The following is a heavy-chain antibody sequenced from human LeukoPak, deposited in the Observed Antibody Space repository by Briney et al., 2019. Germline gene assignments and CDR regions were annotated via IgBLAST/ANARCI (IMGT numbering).Heavy chain of an antibody. J-gene: IGHJ4*02. CDR3: ARGTRSVVVVPAASLDY. CDR1: GYTFTGYY. CDR2: INPNSGST. Sequence: GASVKVSCKASGYTFTGYYMHWVRQAPGQGLEWMGWINPNSGSTNYAQNFQGWVTMTRDTSISTAYMELSRLRSDDTAVYYCARGTRSVVVVPAASLDYWGQGTLVTVSS. D-gene: IGHD2-2*01. V-gene: IGHV1-2*04.